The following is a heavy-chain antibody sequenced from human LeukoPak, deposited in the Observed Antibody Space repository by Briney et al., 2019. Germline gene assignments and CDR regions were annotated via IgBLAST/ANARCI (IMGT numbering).Heavy chain of an antibody. D-gene: IGHD6-19*01. CDR2: IYNGDNT. J-gene: IGHJ4*02. Sequence: PGGTLRLSCAVSGFTGGSIHMAWVRQTPGKGLEWVSVIYNGDNTYYPDSVRGRFTISRDNSKNTLYLQMNSLRAEDTAVYYCARASRWLAFDYWGQGTLVTVSS. CDR1: GFTGGSIH. CDR3: ARASRWLAFDY. V-gene: IGHV3-66*01.